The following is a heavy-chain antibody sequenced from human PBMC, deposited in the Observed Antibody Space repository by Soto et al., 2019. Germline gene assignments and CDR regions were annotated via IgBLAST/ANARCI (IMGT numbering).Heavy chain of an antibody. V-gene: IGHV4-59*01. J-gene: IGHJ4*02. D-gene: IGHD6-13*01. CDR3: ARTGAAAGTNDY. Sequence: SETLSLTCTVSGGSISSYYWSWIRQPPGKGLEWIGYIYYSGSTNYNPSLKSRVTISVDTSKNQFSLKLSSVTAADTAVYYCARTGAAAGTNDYWGQGTLVTVSS. CDR1: GGSISSYY. CDR2: IYYSGST.